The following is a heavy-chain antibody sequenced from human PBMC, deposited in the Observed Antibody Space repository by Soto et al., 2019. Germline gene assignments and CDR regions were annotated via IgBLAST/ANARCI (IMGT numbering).Heavy chain of an antibody. J-gene: IGHJ4*02. CDR1: GSSFNNFA. V-gene: IGHV1-69*06. CDR2: IVVDSNTA. CDR3: ARAIKRWEVNYYFDF. Sequence: QVVLLQSGAEVKEPGSSVRVSCQVSGSSFNNFAFSWVRQAPGHGPEWMGGIVVDSNTAEYSQRFQDRVTITADTSTDTLYMELGSLTFEDTAVYYCARAIKRWEVNYYFDFWGQGTLVTVSS. D-gene: IGHD1-26*01.